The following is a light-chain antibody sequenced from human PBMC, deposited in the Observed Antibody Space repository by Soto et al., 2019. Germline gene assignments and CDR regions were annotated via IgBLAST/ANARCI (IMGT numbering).Light chain of an antibody. J-gene: IGKJ4*01. CDR2: GAS. CDR3: EYYGTSIT. Sequence: EIVLTQSPGTLSLSPGERATLSCRASQSVSSNLAWYQQKPGQAPRLLIYGASTRATGIPARFSGSGSGTDFTLTFSRLEPEDFAVYYCEYYGTSITFGGGTKVDIK. V-gene: IGKV3-20*01. CDR1: QSVSSN.